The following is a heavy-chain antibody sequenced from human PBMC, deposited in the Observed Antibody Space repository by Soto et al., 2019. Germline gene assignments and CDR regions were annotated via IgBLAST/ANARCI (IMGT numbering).Heavy chain of an antibody. Sequence: ASVKVSCKASGYTFTSYYMHWVRQAPGQGLEWMGIINPSGGSTSYAQKFQGRVTMTRDTSTSTVYMELSSLRSEDTAVYYCARDGEDDYGDPHLKYYFDYWGQGTLVTFSS. CDR3: ARDGEDDYGDPHLKYYFDY. J-gene: IGHJ4*02. CDR2: INPSGGST. D-gene: IGHD4-17*01. V-gene: IGHV1-46*01. CDR1: GYTFTSYY.